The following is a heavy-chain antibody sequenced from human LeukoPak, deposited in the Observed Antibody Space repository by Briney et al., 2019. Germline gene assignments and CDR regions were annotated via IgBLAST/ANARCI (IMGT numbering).Heavy chain of an antibody. V-gene: IGHV3-48*01. Sequence: GGSLRLSCAASGFTFNTYTMNWVRQAPGKGLEWVSYISGSSGIIDYADSVRGRFTISRDNAKNSLYLQMNSLRADDTAVYYCAKDLWKADYWGQGTLVTVSS. CDR3: AKDLWKADY. CDR1: GFTFNTYT. D-gene: IGHD3-3*01. J-gene: IGHJ4*02. CDR2: ISGSSGII.